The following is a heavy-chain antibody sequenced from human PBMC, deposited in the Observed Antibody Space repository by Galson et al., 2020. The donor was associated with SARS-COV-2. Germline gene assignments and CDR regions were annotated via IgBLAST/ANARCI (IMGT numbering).Heavy chain of an antibody. Sequence: SGPTLVKPTQTLTLTCTFSGFSLDTSGMSVTWIRQPPGKALEWLARIDWDDDKYYNTSLWTRLTISKDTSKNQVVLIMTNMDHADTATYYCARIRVVTSTLDYYGMDVWGQGTTVTVSS. J-gene: IGHJ6*02. CDR1: GFSLDTSGMS. D-gene: IGHD2-21*02. V-gene: IGHV2-70*11. CDR3: ARIRVVTSTLDYYGMDV. CDR2: IDWDDDK.